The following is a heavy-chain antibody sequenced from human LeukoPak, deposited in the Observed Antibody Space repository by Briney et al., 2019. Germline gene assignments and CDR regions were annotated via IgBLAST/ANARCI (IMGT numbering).Heavy chain of an antibody. D-gene: IGHD2-2*01. Sequence: GGSLRLSCAASGFTFSSYSMNWVRQAPGKGLEWVSYISSSSSTIYYADSVKGRFTISRDNAKNTLYLQMNSLRVEDTAVYYCARDLVVTSGYWGQGTLVTVSS. CDR1: GFTFSSYS. V-gene: IGHV3-48*04. J-gene: IGHJ4*02. CDR3: ARDLVVTSGY. CDR2: ISSSSSTI.